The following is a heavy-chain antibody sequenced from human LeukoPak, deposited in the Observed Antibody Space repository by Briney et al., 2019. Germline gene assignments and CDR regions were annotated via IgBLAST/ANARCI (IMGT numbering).Heavy chain of an antibody. J-gene: IGHJ4*02. CDR2: ISAYNGNT. D-gene: IGHD1-1*01. V-gene: IGHV1-18*01. CDR3: ARLTAPVGKRSTPFDY. Sequence: ASVKVSCKASGYTFTSYGISWVRQAPGQGLEWMGWISAYNGNTNYAQKLQGRVTMTTDTSTSTAYMELRSLRSDDTAVYYCARLTAPVGKRSTPFDYWGQGTLVTVSS. CDR1: GYTFTSYG.